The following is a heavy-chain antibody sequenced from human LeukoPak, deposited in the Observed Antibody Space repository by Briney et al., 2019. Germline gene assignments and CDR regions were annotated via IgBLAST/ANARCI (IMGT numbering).Heavy chain of an antibody. V-gene: IGHV3-7*01. D-gene: IGHD2-2*01. J-gene: IGHJ6*03. Sequence: PGGSLRLSCAASGFTFSSYWMSWVRQAPGKGLEWVANIKQDGNEKYYVDSVKGRFTISRDNAKNSLYLQMNSLRVEDTAVYYCARDLREPAVSYYMDVWGKGTTVTVSS. CDR2: IKQDGNEK. CDR1: GFTFSSYW. CDR3: ARDLREPAVSYYMDV.